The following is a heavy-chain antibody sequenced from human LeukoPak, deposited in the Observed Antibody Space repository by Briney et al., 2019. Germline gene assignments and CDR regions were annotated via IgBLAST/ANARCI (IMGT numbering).Heavy chain of an antibody. CDR1: GGSISSYY. Sequence: PSETLSLTCTVSGGSISSYYWSWIRQPAGKGLEWIGRIYTSGSTNYNPSLKSRVTMSVDTSKNQFSLKLSSVTAADTAVYYCAGDRREYYYGSGSLPFDPWGQGTLVTVSS. CDR2: IYTSGST. D-gene: IGHD3-10*01. J-gene: IGHJ5*02. CDR3: AGDRREYYYGSGSLPFDP. V-gene: IGHV4-4*07.